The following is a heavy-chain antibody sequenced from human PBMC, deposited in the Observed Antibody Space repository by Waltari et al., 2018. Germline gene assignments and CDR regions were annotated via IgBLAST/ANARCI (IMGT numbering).Heavy chain of an antibody. CDR2: ISSSSSTI. J-gene: IGHJ5*02. CDR3: ARDRMALNWFDP. V-gene: IGHV3-48*04. Sequence: EVQLVESGGGLVQPGGSLRLSCASSGFTFSSYSMNWVRQAPGKGLECVSYISSSSSTIYYADSVKGRFTISRDNAKNSLYLQMNSLRAEDTAVYYCARDRMALNWFDPWGQGTLVTVSS. CDR1: GFTFSSYS.